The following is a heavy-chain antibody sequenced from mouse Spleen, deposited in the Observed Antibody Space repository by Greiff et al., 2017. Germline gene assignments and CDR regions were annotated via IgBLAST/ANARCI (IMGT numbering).Heavy chain of an antibody. CDR2: IWAGGST. V-gene: IGHV2-9*02. D-gene: IGHD2-13*01. Sequence: VHLVESGPGLVAPSQSLSITCTVSGFSLTSYGVHWVRQPPGKGLEWLGVIWAGGSTNYNSALMSRLSISKDNSKSQVFLKMNSLQTDDTAMYYCARDDFSGAYWGQGTLVTVSA. CDR3: ARDDFSGAY. CDR1: GFSLTSYG. J-gene: IGHJ3*01.